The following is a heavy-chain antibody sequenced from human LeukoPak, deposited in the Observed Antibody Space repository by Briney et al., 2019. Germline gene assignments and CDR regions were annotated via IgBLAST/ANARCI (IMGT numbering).Heavy chain of an antibody. CDR1: GYTFTSYG. D-gene: IGHD3-22*01. CDR2: ISAYNGNT. CDR3: ARIGAGVSGDSSGYFDY. V-gene: IGHV1-18*01. J-gene: IGHJ4*02. Sequence: ASVKVSCKASGYTFTSYGINWVRQAPGQGLEWMGWISAYNGNTNYAQKFQGRGTMTTDTSTSTAYMELRSLRSDDTAVYYCARIGAGVSGDSSGYFDYWGQGTLVTVSS.